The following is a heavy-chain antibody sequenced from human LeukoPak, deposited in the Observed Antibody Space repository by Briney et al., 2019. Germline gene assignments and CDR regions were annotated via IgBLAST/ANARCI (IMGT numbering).Heavy chain of an antibody. J-gene: IGHJ4*02. CDR3: AKDSAAPISITMVRGRWYFDY. D-gene: IGHD3-10*01. V-gene: IGHV3-9*01. Sequence: PGRSLRLSCAASGFTFDDYAMHWVRQAPGKGLEWVSGISSNSENRGYAESVKGRFTISRDNAKNSLYLQMNSLRAEDTAVYYCAKDSAAPISITMVRGRWYFDYWGQGTLVTVSS. CDR1: GFTFDDYA. CDR2: ISSNSENR.